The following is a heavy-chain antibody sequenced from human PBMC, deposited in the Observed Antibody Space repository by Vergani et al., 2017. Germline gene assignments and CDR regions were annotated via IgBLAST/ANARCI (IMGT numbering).Heavy chain of an antibody. V-gene: IGHV3-74*01. CDR1: GFTFSSYW. CDR2: INSDGSST. Sequence: EVQLVESGGGLVQPGGSLRLSCAASGFTFSSYWMHWVRQAPGKGLVWVSRINSDGSSTSYADSVKGRFTISRANAKNTLYLQMNSLRAEDTAVYYCARVGSNWNDGLHWGQGSLVTVSS. D-gene: IGHD1-20*01. CDR3: ARVGSNWNDGLH. J-gene: IGHJ4*02.